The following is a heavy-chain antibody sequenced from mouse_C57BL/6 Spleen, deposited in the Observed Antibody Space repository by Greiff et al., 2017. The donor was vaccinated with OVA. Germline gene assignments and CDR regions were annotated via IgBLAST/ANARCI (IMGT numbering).Heavy chain of an antibody. CDR1: GYTFTSYW. V-gene: IGHV1-61*01. CDR2: IYPSDSET. Sequence: QVQLQQPGAELVRPGSSVKLSCKASGYTFTSYWMDWVKQRPGQGLEWIGNIYPSDSETHYNQKFKDKATLTVDKSSSTAYMQLSSLTSEDSAVYYCARTRLRSFDYRGQGTTLTVSS. CDR3: ARTRLRSFDY. D-gene: IGHD1-1*01. J-gene: IGHJ2*01.